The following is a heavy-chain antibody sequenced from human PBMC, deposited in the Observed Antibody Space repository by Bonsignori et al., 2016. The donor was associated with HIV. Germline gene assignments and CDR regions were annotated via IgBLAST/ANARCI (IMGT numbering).Heavy chain of an antibody. J-gene: IGHJ4*02. Sequence: SLKISCAGSGFSFDDYAMHWVRQAPGKGLEWVSGISWNSGSIGYADSVKGRFTISRDNAKKSLYLQMNSLRGEDTALYYCAKGSWNDAPPYDYWGQGTLVTVSS. CDR1: GFSFDDYA. CDR3: AKGSWNDAPPYDY. D-gene: IGHD1-1*01. V-gene: IGHV3-9*01. CDR2: ISWNSGSI.